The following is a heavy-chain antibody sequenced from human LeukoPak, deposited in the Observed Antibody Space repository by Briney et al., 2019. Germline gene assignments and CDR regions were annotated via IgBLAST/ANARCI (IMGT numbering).Heavy chain of an antibody. V-gene: IGHV4-38-2*02. CDR1: GYSISSGYY. CDR2: IYHSGST. Sequence: SETLSLTCTVSGYSISSGYYWGWIQQPPGKGLEWIGSIYHSGSTYYNPSLKSRVTISVDTSKNQFSLKLSSVTAADTAVYYCARAKGFGSGSRINWFDPWGQGTLVTVSS. D-gene: IGHD3-10*01. J-gene: IGHJ5*02. CDR3: ARAKGFGSGSRINWFDP.